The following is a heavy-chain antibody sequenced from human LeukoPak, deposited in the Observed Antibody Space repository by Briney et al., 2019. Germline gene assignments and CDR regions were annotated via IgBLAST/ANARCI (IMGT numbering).Heavy chain of an antibody. CDR3: ARDPIAAAGADAFDI. J-gene: IGHJ3*02. D-gene: IGHD6-13*01. Sequence: GGSLRLSCAASGFTFSSYAMHWVRQAPGKGLEWVAVISYDGSNKYYADSVKGRFTIPRDNSKNTLYLQMNSLRAEDTAVYYCARDPIAAAGADAFDIWGQGTMVTVSS. V-gene: IGHV3-30*04. CDR1: GFTFSSYA. CDR2: ISYDGSNK.